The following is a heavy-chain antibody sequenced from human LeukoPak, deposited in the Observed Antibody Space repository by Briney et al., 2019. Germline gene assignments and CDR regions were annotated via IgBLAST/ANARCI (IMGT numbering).Heavy chain of an antibody. V-gene: IGHV1-8*01. CDR1: GDTFTSFE. CDR3: ARGLFGGSSIS. D-gene: IGHD3-16*01. CDR2: MNPNNGNT. J-gene: IGHJ5*02. Sequence: ASVKVSCKASGDTFTSFEINWVRQATGQGLEWMGWMNPNNGNTGYAQKFQGRITMTRSTSISTAYMELSSLRSEDTAVYYCARGLFGGSSISWGQGTLVNVSS.